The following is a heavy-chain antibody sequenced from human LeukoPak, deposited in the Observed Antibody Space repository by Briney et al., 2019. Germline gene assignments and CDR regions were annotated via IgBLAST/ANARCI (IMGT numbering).Heavy chain of an antibody. J-gene: IGHJ4*02. CDR1: GFTFSDYG. Sequence: GKSLRLSCAASGFTFSDYGMHWLRQAPGKGLEWVAVISWNGGEEHYGNSVRGRFTISRDNSKNTVYLQMNSLRVEDTAVYYCAKEQGYTGWLTTGHWGQGALVTVSS. V-gene: IGHV3-30*18. CDR3: AKEQGYTGWLTTGH. D-gene: IGHD6-19*01. CDR2: ISWNGGEE.